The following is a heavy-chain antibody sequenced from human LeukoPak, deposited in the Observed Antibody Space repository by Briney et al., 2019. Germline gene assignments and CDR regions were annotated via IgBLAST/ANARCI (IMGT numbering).Heavy chain of an antibody. V-gene: IGHV3-23*01. J-gene: IGHJ4*02. CDR1: GFTFSSYA. Sequence: PGGSLRLSCAASGFTFSSYAMNWVRQAPGKGLEWVSAITGSSRSTYYADSVKGRFTISRDNSKNTLYLQMNSLRAEDTAIYYCAKDQLNRFCSGGSCSTTHDYWGQGTLVTVSS. CDR2: ITGSSRST. D-gene: IGHD2-15*01. CDR3: AKDQLNRFCSGGSCSTTHDY.